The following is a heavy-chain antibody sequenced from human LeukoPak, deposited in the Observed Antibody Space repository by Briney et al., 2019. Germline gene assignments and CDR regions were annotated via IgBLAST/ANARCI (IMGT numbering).Heavy chain of an antibody. CDR3: VKDYRSGSYMGHFDY. Sequence: GGSLRLSCAASGFTFSTYGMHWVRQAPGKGLEWVAFIRYDGSDKYCLDSVKGRFTISRDNSKNTLYLQMNSLRAEDSAVYHCVKDYRSGSYMGHFDYWGQGTLVTVSS. J-gene: IGHJ4*02. CDR2: IRYDGSDK. V-gene: IGHV3-30*02. D-gene: IGHD6-19*01. CDR1: GFTFSTYG.